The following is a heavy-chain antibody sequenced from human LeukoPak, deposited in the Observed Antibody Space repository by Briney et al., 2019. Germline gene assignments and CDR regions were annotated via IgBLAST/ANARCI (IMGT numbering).Heavy chain of an antibody. CDR1: GYTFTSYA. D-gene: IGHD6-13*01. V-gene: IGHV1-18*01. CDR3: ARDRSSSWYYFDY. Sequence: ASVKVSCKASGYTFTSYAISWVRQAHGQGLEWMGWISAYNGATKYAQKLPGRGSMTTDTSTSTAYVELKSLRSDDTAVYYCARDRSSSWYYFDYCGQGTLVTVSS. J-gene: IGHJ4*02. CDR2: ISAYNGAT.